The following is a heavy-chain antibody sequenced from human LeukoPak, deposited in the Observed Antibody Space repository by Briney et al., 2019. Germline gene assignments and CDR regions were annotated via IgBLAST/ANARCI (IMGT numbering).Heavy chain of an antibody. CDR3: ARVASAYCSSTSCYRDYYYYYMDV. Sequence: SVKVSCKASGGTFSSHAISWVRQAPGQGLEWMGGIIPIFGTANYAQKFQGRVTIPADESTSTAYMELSSLRSEDTAVYYCARVASAYCSSTSCYRDYYYYYMDVWGKGTTVTVSS. CDR2: IIPIFGTA. V-gene: IGHV1-69*13. CDR1: GGTFSSHA. J-gene: IGHJ6*03. D-gene: IGHD2-2*02.